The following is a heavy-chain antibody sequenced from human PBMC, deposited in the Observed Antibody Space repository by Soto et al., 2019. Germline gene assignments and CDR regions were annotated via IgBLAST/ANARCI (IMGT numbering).Heavy chain of an antibody. J-gene: IGHJ4*02. CDR1: GYTFTSYG. CDR3: ARRWGGYSYGYIDY. Sequence: QVQLVQSGAEVKKPGASVKVSCKASGYTFTSYGISWVRQAPGQGLEWMGWISGYNGNKNYAQKLQGRVTMTTDTPTSTAYMELRSLRSDDAAVYYWARRWGGYSYGYIDYWGQGTLVTVSS. CDR2: ISGYNGNK. D-gene: IGHD5-18*01. V-gene: IGHV1-18*01.